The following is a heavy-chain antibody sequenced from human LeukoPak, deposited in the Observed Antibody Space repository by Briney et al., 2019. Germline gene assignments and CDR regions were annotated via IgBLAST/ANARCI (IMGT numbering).Heavy chain of an antibody. J-gene: IGHJ4*02. V-gene: IGHV4-34*01. D-gene: IGHD6-13*01. CDR1: GGSFSGYY. CDR2: INHSGST. CDR3: ARRAGSSSWYHY. Sequence: KPSETLSLTCAVYGGSFSGYYWSWIRQPPGKGLEWIGEINHSGSTNYNPSLKSRVTISVDTSKNQFSLKLSSVTAADTAVYYCARRAGSSSWYHYWGQGTLVTASS.